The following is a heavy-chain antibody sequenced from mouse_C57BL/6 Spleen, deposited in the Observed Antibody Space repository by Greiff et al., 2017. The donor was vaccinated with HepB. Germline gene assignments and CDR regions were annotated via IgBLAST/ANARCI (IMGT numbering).Heavy chain of an antibody. D-gene: IGHD2-3*01. CDR1: GFTFSSYG. V-gene: IGHV5-6*01. CDR3: ARHDGGDGWD. Sequence: EVQLMESGGDLVKPGGSLKLSCAASGFTFSSYGMSWVRQTPDKRLEWVATISSGGSYTYYPDSVKGRFTISRDNAKNTLYLQLSSLKSEDTAMYYCARHDGGDGWDWGQGTTLTVSS. J-gene: IGHJ2*01. CDR2: ISSGGSYT.